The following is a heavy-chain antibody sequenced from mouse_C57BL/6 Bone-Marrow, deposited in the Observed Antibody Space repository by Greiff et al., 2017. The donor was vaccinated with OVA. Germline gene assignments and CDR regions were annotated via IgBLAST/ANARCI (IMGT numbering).Heavy chain of an antibody. CDR1: GYTFTDYY. V-gene: IGHV1-76*01. J-gene: IGHJ2*01. Sequence: QVQLQQSGAELVRPGASVKLSCKASGYTFTDYYINWVKQRPGQGLEWIARIYPGSGNTYYNEKFKGKATLTAEKSSSTAYMQLSSLTSEDSAVYFCASDGNYPDYWGQGTTLTVSS. D-gene: IGHD2-1*01. CDR2: IYPGSGNT. CDR3: ASDGNYPDY.